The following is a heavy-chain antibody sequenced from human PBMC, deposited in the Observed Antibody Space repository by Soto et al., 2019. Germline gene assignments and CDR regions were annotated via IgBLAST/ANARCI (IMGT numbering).Heavy chain of an antibody. J-gene: IGHJ5*02. CDR2: ISSSGST. D-gene: IGHD2-21*02. CDR1: GDSIGGVGY. Sequence: PSETLSLTCTVSGDSIGGVGYWSWIRQFPGRGLEWIGCISSSGSTYYNPALNNRISLSLDTSQNQFSRKLLSVTAADTAIYYCARSGVTGIVIPSHWFDPWGQGTRVTVS. CDR3: ARSGVTGIVIPSHWFDP. V-gene: IGHV4-31*03.